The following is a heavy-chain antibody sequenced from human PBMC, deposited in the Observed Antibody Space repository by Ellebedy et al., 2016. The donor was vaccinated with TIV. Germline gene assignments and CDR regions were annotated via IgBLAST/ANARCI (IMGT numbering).Heavy chain of an antibody. Sequence: MPSETLSLTCAVYGGSFSGYYWSWIRQPPGKGLEWIGEINHSGSTNYNPSLKSRVTISVDRSENQFSLRLTSVTAADTALYYCAKHHPLSSTFDVWGLGTMITVS. D-gene: IGHD1-7*01. CDR2: INHSGST. CDR1: GGSFSGYY. J-gene: IGHJ3*01. CDR3: AKHHPLSSTFDV. V-gene: IGHV4-34*01.